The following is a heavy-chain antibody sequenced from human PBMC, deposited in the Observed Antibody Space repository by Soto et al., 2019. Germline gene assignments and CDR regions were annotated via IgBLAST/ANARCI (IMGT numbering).Heavy chain of an antibody. V-gene: IGHV1-3*01. J-gene: IGHJ6*02. CDR3: AREAAPHYYYYGMDV. D-gene: IGHD6-13*01. Sequence: AASVKVSCQASGGTFTSYAMHWVRQAPGQRLEWMGWINAGNGNTKYSQKFRGRVTITRDTSASTAYMELSSLRSEDTAVYYCAREAAPHYYYYGMDVWGQGTTVTGS. CDR2: INAGNGNT. CDR1: GGTFTSYA.